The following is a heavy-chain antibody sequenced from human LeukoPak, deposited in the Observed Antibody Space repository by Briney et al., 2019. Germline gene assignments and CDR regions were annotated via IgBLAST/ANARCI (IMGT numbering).Heavy chain of an antibody. CDR2: ISAYNGDT. V-gene: IGHV1-18*01. CDR3: ARGFNYYDSSGGDY. Sequence: ASVKVSCKTSGYNFRNYGINWVRQAPGQGLEWMGWISAYNGDTNYAQKFQGRVTMTTDTSTSTAYMELRSLRYDDTAVYYCARGFNYYDSSGGDYWGQGTLVTVSS. J-gene: IGHJ4*02. CDR1: GYNFRNYG. D-gene: IGHD3-22*01.